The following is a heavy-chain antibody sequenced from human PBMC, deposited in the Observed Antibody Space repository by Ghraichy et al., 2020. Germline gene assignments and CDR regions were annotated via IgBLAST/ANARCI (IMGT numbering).Heavy chain of an antibody. V-gene: IGHV4-34*01. Sequence: SETLSLTCAVYGGSFSGYYWSWIRQPPGKGLEWIGEINHSGSTNYNPSLKSRVTISVDTSKNQFSLKLSSVTAADTAVYYCARGPVVVPAARGGTGYYYYYGMDVWGQGTTVTVSS. CDR1: GGSFSGYY. CDR2: INHSGST. D-gene: IGHD2-2*01. CDR3: ARGPVVVPAARGGTGYYYYYGMDV. J-gene: IGHJ6*02.